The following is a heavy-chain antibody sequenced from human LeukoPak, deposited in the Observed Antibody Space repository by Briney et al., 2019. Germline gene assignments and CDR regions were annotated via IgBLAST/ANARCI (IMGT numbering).Heavy chain of an antibody. J-gene: IGHJ5*02. CDR2: IYGGGST. V-gene: IGHV3-53*01. Sequence: GGSLRLSCVASTFIVSTNSMSWVRQAPGKGLEWVSVIYGGGSTYYADSVKGRFTISRDNSKNTLYLQMNSLRAEDTAVYYCARDITSGTFDPWGQGTLVTVSS. D-gene: IGHD2-2*01. CDR3: ARDITSGTFDP. CDR1: TFIVSTNS.